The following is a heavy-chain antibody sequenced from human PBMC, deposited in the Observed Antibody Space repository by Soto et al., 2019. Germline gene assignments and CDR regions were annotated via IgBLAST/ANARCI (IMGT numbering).Heavy chain of an antibody. D-gene: IGHD3-3*01. J-gene: IGHJ5*02. CDR3: ARVRDWFDP. CDR2: IDHSGYT. CDR1: GGSFSGYY. V-gene: IGHV4-34*01. Sequence: ETLSLTCAVYGGSFSGYYWNWIRQPPGKGLEWIGEIDHSGYTNYNPSLKSRVTISVDTSKNQFSLRLTSVTAADTAVYYCARVRDWFDPWGQGTLVTVSS.